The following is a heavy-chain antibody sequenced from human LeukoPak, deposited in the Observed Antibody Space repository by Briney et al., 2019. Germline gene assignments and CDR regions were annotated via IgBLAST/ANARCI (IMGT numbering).Heavy chain of an antibody. J-gene: IGHJ4*02. CDR3: AKDLIAYYYDSSGSGYFDY. CDR2: FDPEDGET. CDR1: GYTLTELS. Sequence: ASVKVSCKVSGYTLTELSMHWVRQAPGKGLEWMGGFDPEDGETIYAQKFQGRVTMTEDTSTDTAYMELSSLRSEDTAVYYCAKDLIAYYYDSSGSGYFDYWGQGTLVTVSS. D-gene: IGHD3-22*01. V-gene: IGHV1-24*01.